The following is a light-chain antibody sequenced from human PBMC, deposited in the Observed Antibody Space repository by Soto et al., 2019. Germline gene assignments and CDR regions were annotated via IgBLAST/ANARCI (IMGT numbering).Light chain of an antibody. Sequence: DIVLTQSPATLSLSPGDRATLSCRASQTVGSSYLAWYQQKPGQAPRLFIYGASSRATGVPDRFSGSGSGTDFTLTISRLXPEDFAVYYCQHYGSSPPCTFGQGTKVDIK. J-gene: IGKJ1*01. V-gene: IGKV3-20*01. CDR2: GAS. CDR1: QTVGSSY. CDR3: QHYGSSPPCT.